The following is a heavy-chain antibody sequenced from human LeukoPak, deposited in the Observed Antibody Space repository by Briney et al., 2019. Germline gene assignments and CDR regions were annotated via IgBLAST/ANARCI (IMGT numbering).Heavy chain of an antibody. D-gene: IGHD3-3*01. V-gene: IGHV4-38-2*01. CDR1: GYSLWKNYY. CDR2: IYGRAST. CDR3: ARYDSRGSASTKFDY. J-gene: IGHJ4*02. Sequence: PSETLSLTCAVSGYSLWKNYYWGWIRQSPGKGLEWIGRIYGRASTSYNPSLMNRVTMSVDTSKNHFSLQLTSVTAADTAVYYCARYDSRGSASTKFDYWGPGIQVTVSS.